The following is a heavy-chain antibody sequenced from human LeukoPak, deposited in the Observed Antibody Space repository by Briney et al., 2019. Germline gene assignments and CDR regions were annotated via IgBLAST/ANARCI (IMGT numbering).Heavy chain of an antibody. D-gene: IGHD3-10*01. J-gene: IGHJ5*02. CDR3: ARAVWFYNWFDP. V-gene: IGHV4-59*01. CDR1: GGSISSYY. Sequence: SETLSLTCTVSGGSISSYYWSWTRQPPGKGLEWIGYIYYSGSTNYNPSLKSRVTISVDTSKNQFSLKLSSVTAADTAVYYCARAVWFYNWFDPWGQGTLVTVSS. CDR2: IYYSGST.